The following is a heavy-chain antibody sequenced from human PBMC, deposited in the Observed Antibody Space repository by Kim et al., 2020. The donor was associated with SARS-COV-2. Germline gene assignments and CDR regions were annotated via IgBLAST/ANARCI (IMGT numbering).Heavy chain of an antibody. V-gene: IGHV4-39*01. Sequence: SETLSLTCTVSGGSISSNSYNWCRHPQPPGLGLVWIISINGSGSTYYNPTLKSRVTISVDTYKNRFSLKLSTVTDPDTAVCYCESHGIPYCDDDNVYY. CDR2: INGSGST. J-gene: IGHJ6*01. CDR3: ESHGIPYCDDDNVYY. CDR1: GGSISSNSYN. D-gene: IGHD1-1*01.